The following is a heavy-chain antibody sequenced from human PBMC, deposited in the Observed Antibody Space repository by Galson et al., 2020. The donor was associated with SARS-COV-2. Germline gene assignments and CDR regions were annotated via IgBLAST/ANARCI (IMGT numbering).Heavy chain of an antibody. CDR3: AAGWFGELAY. CDR1: GFSFNTYG. D-gene: IGHD3-10*01. J-gene: IGHJ4*02. V-gene: IGHV3-30*02. CDR2: IPYEASKK. Sequence: GGSLRLSCTASGFSFNTYGIHWVSQAPGKGLEWVAFIPYEASKKYYEDSLKGRFTISRDNSKNTLYLQMNSLRAEDTAVYYCAAGWFGELAYWGQGTLVTVSS.